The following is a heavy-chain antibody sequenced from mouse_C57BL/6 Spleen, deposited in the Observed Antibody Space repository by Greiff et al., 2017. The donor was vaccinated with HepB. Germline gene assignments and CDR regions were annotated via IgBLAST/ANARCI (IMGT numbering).Heavy chain of an antibody. CDR2: IRNKANNHAT. CDR1: GFTFSDAW. Sequence: EVMLVESGGGLVQPGGSMKLSCAASGFTFSDAWMDWVRQSPEKGLEWVAEIRNKANNHATYYAESVKGRFTISRDDSKSSVYLQMNSLRAEDTGIYYCTRVDGYYGVDYWGQGTSVTVSS. CDR3: TRVDGYYGVDY. J-gene: IGHJ4*01. D-gene: IGHD2-3*01. V-gene: IGHV6-6*01.